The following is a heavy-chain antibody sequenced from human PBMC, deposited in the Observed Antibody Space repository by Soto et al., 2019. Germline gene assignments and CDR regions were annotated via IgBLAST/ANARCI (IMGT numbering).Heavy chain of an antibody. J-gene: IGHJ4*02. V-gene: IGHV3-64*04. Sequence: LRLSCSASGFTFSSYSIPCVRQATGKGLEYVSTISPNGGSTYYADSVKGRFTISRDNSKNTLYLQMNSLRAEDTAVYYCARLGYSYGGGFFDYWGQGTLVTVSS. CDR1: GFTFSSYS. CDR2: ISPNGGST. CDR3: ARLGYSYGGGFFDY. D-gene: IGHD5-18*01.